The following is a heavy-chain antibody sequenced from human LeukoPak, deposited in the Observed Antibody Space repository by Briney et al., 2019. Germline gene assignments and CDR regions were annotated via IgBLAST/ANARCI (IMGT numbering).Heavy chain of an antibody. V-gene: IGHV4-59*01. CDR1: GGSISGFY. D-gene: IGHD6-19*01. CDR2: VYYSGNT. J-gene: IGHJ4*02. Sequence: SETLSLTCTVSGGSISGFYWNWIRQPPGKGLEWIGYVYYSGNTNYNPSLKSRVTISLDTSKNQFSLKLRSVTAADTAVYYCARVSGGSGWPLGYWGQGTLVTVSS. CDR3: ARVSGGSGWPLGY.